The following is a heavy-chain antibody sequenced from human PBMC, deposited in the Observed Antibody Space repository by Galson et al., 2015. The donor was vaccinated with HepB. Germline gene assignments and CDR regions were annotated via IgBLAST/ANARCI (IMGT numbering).Heavy chain of an antibody. D-gene: IGHD6-13*01. CDR3: AKRAAAPDFAY. V-gene: IGHV1-69*13. CDR1: GDTFTSYA. Sequence: SVKVSCKASGDTFTSYAISWVRQAPGQGLEWMGGINPIFGTTNYAQKFQGRVTITADESTSTAYMELSSLRSEDTAVYYCAKRAAAPDFAYWGQGTLVTVSS. CDR2: INPIFGTT. J-gene: IGHJ4*02.